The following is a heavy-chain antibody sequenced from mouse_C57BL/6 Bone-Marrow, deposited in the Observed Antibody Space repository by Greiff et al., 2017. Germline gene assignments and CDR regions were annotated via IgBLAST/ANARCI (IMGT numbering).Heavy chain of an antibody. CDR3: ARPGCAWFAY. D-gene: IGHD3-3*01. Sequence: EVMLVESGGGLVKPGGSLKLSCAASGFTFSDYGMHWVRQAPEKGLEWVAYISSGSSAIYYADTVKGRFTISRDNAKNTLFLQMTSLRSEDTAMYYCARPGCAWFAYWGQGTRVTVSA. CDR2: ISSGSSAI. CDR1: GFTFSDYG. V-gene: IGHV5-17*01. J-gene: IGHJ3*01.